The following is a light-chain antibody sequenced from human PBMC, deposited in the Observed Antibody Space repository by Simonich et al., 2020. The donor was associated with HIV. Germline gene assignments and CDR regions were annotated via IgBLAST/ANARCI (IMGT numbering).Light chain of an antibody. CDR2: GAS. V-gene: IGKV3-11*01. CDR3: QQRVHWPPIT. CDR1: QSVRSN. J-gene: IGKJ5*01. Sequence: EIVMTQSPATLSVSPGERATLSCRASQSVRSNLAWYQQKPGQAPRLLIYGASNRATGIPARFSGSGSGTDFTLTISSLEPEDFAVYYCQQRVHWPPITFGQGTRLEIK.